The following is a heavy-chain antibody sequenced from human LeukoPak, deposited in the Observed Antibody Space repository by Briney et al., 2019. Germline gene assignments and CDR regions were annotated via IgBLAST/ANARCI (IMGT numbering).Heavy chain of an antibody. V-gene: IGHV3-7*01. CDR3: ARDFYSGSYWLDYYMDV. CDR1: GFTFSSYW. D-gene: IGHD1-26*01. Sequence: PGGSLRLSCAASGFTFSSYWMSWVRQAPGKGLEWVANIKQDGSEKYYVDSVKGRFTISRDNAKNSLYLQMNSLRAEDTAVYYCARDFYSGSYWLDYYMDVWGKGTTVTISS. CDR2: IKQDGSEK. J-gene: IGHJ6*03.